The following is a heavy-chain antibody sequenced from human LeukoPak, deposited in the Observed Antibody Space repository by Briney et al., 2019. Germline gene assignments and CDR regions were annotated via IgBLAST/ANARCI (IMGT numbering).Heavy chain of an antibody. Sequence: GRSLRLSCAASGFTFSSYAMHWVRQAPGKGLEWVAVMSYDVSNKYYADSVKGRFTISRDNAKNSLYLQMNSLRAEDTAIYYCASSSWYALDYWGQGTLVTVSS. J-gene: IGHJ4*02. CDR1: GFTFSSYA. CDR3: ASSSWYALDY. D-gene: IGHD6-13*01. CDR2: MSYDVSNK. V-gene: IGHV3-30-3*01.